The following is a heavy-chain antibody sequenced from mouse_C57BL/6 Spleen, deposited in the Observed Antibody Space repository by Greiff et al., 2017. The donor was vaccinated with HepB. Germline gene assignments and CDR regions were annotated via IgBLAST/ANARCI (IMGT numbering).Heavy chain of an antibody. CDR3: ARDIRTDYFDY. J-gene: IGHJ2*01. V-gene: IGHV7-3*01. D-gene: IGHD1-1*01. CDR2: IRNKANGYTT. Sequence: EVQVVESGGGLVQPGGSLSLSCAASGFTFTDYYMSWVRQPPGKALEWLGFIRNKANGYTTEYSASVKGRFTISRDNSQSILYLQMNALRGEDSANEEGARDIRTDYFDYWGQGTTLTGSS. CDR1: GFTFTDYY.